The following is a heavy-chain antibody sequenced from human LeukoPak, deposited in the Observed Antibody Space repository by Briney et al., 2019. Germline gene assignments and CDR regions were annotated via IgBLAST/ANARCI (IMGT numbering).Heavy chain of an antibody. CDR1: GFTFSSYS. V-gene: IGHV3-21*01. CDR3: ARDVLSDSYNDENAFDI. Sequence: GGSLRLSCAASGFTFSSYSMNWVRQAPGKGLEWVSSISSSSSYIYYADSVKGRFTISRGNAKNSLYLQMNSLRAEDTAVYYCARDVLSDSYNDENAFDIWGQGTMVTVSS. CDR2: ISSSSSYI. J-gene: IGHJ3*02. D-gene: IGHD5-24*01.